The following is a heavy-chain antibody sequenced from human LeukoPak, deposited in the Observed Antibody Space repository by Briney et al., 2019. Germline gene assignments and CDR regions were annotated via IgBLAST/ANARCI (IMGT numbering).Heavy chain of an antibody. Sequence: SETLSLTCTVSGGSIRNYYWSWIRQPPGKGLEWIGYIYYSGSTYYNPSLKSRVTISVDRSKNQFSLKLSSVTAADTAVYYCAGSPTEYFQHWGQGTLVTVSS. CDR2: IYYSGST. CDR3: AGSPTEYFQH. J-gene: IGHJ1*01. CDR1: GGSIRNYY. V-gene: IGHV4-59*12.